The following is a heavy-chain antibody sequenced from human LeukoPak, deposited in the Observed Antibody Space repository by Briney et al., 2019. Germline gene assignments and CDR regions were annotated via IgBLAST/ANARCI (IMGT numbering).Heavy chain of an antibody. CDR1: GFTFSVYS. D-gene: IGHD3-3*01. J-gene: IGHJ6*03. Sequence: GGSLRLSCAASGFTFSVYSMNWVRQAPGKGLEWVAFIRFDGTHQYYADSMKGRFTISRDNSKNTVYLQIYSLTPHDTAVYFCSKTSLSDSSGHYYYMDVWGKGTTVTISS. CDR3: SKTSLSDSSGHYYYMDV. V-gene: IGHV3-30*02. CDR2: IRFDGTHQ.